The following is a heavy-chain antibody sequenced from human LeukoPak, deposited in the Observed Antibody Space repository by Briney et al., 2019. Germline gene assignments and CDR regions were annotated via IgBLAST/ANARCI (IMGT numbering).Heavy chain of an antibody. CDR1: GGSISSYY. CDR3: AGGLAAAGFDY. Sequence: SETLSLTCTVSGGSISSYYWSWIRQPPGKGLEWIGYIYYSGSTNYNPSLKSRVTISVDTSKNQFSLKLSSVTAADTAVYYCAGGLAAAGFDYWGQGTLFTVSS. D-gene: IGHD6-13*01. J-gene: IGHJ4*02. V-gene: IGHV4-59*01. CDR2: IYYSGST.